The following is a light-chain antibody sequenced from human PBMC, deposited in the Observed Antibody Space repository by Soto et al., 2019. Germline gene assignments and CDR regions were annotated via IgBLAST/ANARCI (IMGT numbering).Light chain of an antibody. CDR3: GTWDNSLSAYV. CDR1: SSNIGNNY. CDR2: DNN. V-gene: IGLV1-51*01. Sequence: SVLTQPPSVSAAPGQKVTISCSGSSSNIGNNYVSWYQHLPGTAPKLLIYDNNKRPSGIPDRFSGSKSGTSATLGITGLQTGDEADYYCGTWDNSLSAYVFGTGTKVTVL. J-gene: IGLJ1*01.